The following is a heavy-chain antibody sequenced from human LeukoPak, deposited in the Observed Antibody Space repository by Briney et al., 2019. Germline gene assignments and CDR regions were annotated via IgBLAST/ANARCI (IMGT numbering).Heavy chain of an antibody. Sequence: GGSLRLSCAASGFTFSSYWMSWVRQAPGKGLEWVANIKQDRSEKYYVDSVKGRFTISRDNAKNSLYLQMNSLRAEDTAVYYCARDSRNDYGDWWFDPWGQGTLVTVSS. D-gene: IGHD4-17*01. CDR1: GFTFSSYW. CDR2: IKQDRSEK. V-gene: IGHV3-7*01. CDR3: ARDSRNDYGDWWFDP. J-gene: IGHJ5*02.